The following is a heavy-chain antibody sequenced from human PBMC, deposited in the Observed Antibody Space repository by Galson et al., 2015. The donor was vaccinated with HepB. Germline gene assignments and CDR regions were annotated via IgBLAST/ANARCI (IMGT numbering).Heavy chain of an antibody. CDR3: AGTYYYDSSGPRFDY. CDR1: GFTFSSYA. D-gene: IGHD3-22*01. CDR2: ISGSGGST. J-gene: IGHJ4*02. V-gene: IGHV3-23*01. Sequence: SLRLSCAASGFTFSSYAMSWVRQAPGKGLEWVSAISGSGGSTYYADSVKGRFTISRDNSKNTLYLQMNSLRAEDTAVYYCAGTYYYDSSGPRFDYWGQGTLVTVSS.